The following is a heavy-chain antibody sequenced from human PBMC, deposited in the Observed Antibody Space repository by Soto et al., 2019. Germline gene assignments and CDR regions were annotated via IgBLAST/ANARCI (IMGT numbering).Heavy chain of an antibody. D-gene: IGHD1-26*01. CDR3: ARDKGGSYYYYYGMDV. V-gene: IGHV3-21*01. J-gene: IGHJ6*02. CDR2: ISSSSSYI. CDR1: GFTFSSYS. Sequence: EVQLVESGGGLVKPGGSLRLSCAASGFTFSSYSMNWVRQAPGKGLEWVSSISSSSSYIYYADSVKGRFTISRDNAKNXLYLQMNSLRAEDTAVYYCARDKGGSYYYYYGMDVWGQGTTVTVSS.